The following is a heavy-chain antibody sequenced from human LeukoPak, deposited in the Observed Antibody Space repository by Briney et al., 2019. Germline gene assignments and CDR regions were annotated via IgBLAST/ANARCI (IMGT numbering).Heavy chain of an antibody. D-gene: IGHD2-2*01. CDR1: GFTFSSSA. CDR2: IYSGGNT. V-gene: IGHV3-53*01. Sequence: GGSLRLSCAASGFTFSSSAMNWVRQAPGKGLEWVSVIYSGGNTYYADSVKGRFTISRDNSKNTVYLQMNSLRAEDTAVYYCARGETSSYDYWGQGTLVTVSS. J-gene: IGHJ4*02. CDR3: ARGETSSYDY.